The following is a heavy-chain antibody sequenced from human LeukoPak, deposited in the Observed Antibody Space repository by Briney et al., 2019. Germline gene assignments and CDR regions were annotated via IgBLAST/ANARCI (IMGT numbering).Heavy chain of an antibody. CDR2: ISSSSSTI. D-gene: IGHD3-3*01. J-gene: IGHJ6*03. V-gene: IGHV3-48*01. CDR1: GFTFSSYE. Sequence: GGSLRLSCAASGFTFSSYEMNWVRQAPGKGLEWVSYISSSSSTIYYADSVKGRFTISRDNAKNSLYLQMNSLRAEDTAVYYCATRPLKLNYDFWSGPHPYYMDVWGKGTTVTVSS. CDR3: ATRPLKLNYDFWSGPHPYYMDV.